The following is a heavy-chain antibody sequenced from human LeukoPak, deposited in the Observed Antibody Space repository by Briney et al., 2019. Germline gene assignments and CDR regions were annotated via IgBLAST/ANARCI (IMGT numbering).Heavy chain of an antibody. V-gene: IGHV3-30-3*01. D-gene: IGHD3-22*01. CDR3: VRGRYYYDVSGYPDY. Sequence: GGSLRLSCAASGFTVSSNYMSWVRQAPGKGLEWVALISYDGSDKYYADSVKGRFTISRDNSKNTLYLQMNSLRPEDTALYYCVRGRYYYDVSGYPDYWGQGTLVTVSS. CDR1: GFTVSSNY. CDR2: ISYDGSDK. J-gene: IGHJ4*02.